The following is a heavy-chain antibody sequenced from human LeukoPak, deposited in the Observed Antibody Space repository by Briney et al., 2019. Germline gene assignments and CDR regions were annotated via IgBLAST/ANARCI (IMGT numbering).Heavy chain of an antibody. Sequence: PSQTLSLTCAISGDSVSSNSAAWNWIRQSPLRGLEWLGRTYYRSKWYNDYAVSVKSRITINPDTSKNQFSLQLNSVTPEDTAVYYCARETTDIGYCSSTSCYTEFYFDYWGQGTLVTVSS. CDR1: GDSVSSNSAA. V-gene: IGHV6-1*01. J-gene: IGHJ4*02. CDR3: ARETTDIGYCSSTSCYTEFYFDY. D-gene: IGHD2-2*02. CDR2: TYYRSKWYN.